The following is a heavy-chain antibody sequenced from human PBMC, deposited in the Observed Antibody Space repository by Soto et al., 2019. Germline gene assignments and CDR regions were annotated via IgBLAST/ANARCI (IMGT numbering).Heavy chain of an antibody. Sequence: SETLSLTCTVAGASISDYYWSWIRQPAGQALEWIGRVYVTGTTYFNPSLKSRVTMSVDTSNNQVSLKLSSVTAADSAIYYCARDGEYTSGWYSFDSWGPGTLVTVSS. V-gene: IGHV4-4*07. CDR1: GASISDYY. CDR3: ARDGEYTSGWYSFDS. D-gene: IGHD6-19*01. CDR2: VYVTGTT. J-gene: IGHJ5*01.